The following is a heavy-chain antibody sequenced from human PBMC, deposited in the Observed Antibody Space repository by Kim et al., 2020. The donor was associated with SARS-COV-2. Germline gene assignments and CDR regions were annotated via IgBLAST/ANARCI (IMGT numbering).Heavy chain of an antibody. V-gene: IGHV4-34*01. CDR3: ARGHSYYYDSSGDY. CDR2: INHSGST. CDR1: VGSFSGYY. Sequence: SETLSLTCAVYVGSFSGYYWSWIRQPPGKGLEWIGEINHSGSTNYNPALKSRVTISVDTSKNQFSLKLSSVTAADTAVYYCARGHSYYYDSSGDYWGQGTLVTVSS. J-gene: IGHJ4*02. D-gene: IGHD3-22*01.